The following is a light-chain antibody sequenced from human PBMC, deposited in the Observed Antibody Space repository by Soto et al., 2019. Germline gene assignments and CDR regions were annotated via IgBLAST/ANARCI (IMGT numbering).Light chain of an antibody. J-gene: IGKJ3*01. Sequence: EIVLTQSPGTLSLSPGERATLSCRASQSVSSCYLAWYQQKPGQAPRLLIYGASSRATGIPDRFSGSGSGTDFTLTISRLEPEDFAVYYCQQYSSSPLTFGPGTKVDIK. CDR1: QSVSSCY. CDR3: QQYSSSPLT. CDR2: GAS. V-gene: IGKV3-20*01.